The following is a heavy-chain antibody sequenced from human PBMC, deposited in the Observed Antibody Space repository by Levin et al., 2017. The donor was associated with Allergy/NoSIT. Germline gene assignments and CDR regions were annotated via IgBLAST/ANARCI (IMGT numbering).Heavy chain of an antibody. V-gene: IGHV1-2*02. Sequence: GGSLRLSCKASGYTFTGYYIHWVRQAPGQGLEWMGWINPDSGDTNYAQNFQGRVTMTRDTSISTAYMELSRLRSDDTAVFYCARDLDYGDYGGDYWGQGTLVTVSS. CDR1: GYTFTGYY. D-gene: IGHD4-17*01. CDR2: INPDSGDT. J-gene: IGHJ4*02. CDR3: ARDLDYGDYGGDY.